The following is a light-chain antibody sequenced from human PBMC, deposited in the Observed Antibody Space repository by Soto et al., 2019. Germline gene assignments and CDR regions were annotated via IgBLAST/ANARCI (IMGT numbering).Light chain of an antibody. V-gene: IGKV3-11*01. Sequence: VMTQSPATLSLSPGERATLSCRASQSVSSYLAWYQQKPGQAPRLLIYDASNRATGIPARLSGSGSGTDFTLTISSLEPEDFAVYYCQQRSNWPPITFGQGTRLEIK. CDR1: QSVSSY. J-gene: IGKJ5*01. CDR2: DAS. CDR3: QQRSNWPPIT.